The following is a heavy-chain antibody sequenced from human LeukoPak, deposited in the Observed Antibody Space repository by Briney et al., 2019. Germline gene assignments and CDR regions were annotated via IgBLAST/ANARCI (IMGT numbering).Heavy chain of an antibody. CDR3: AKARYDPTLPEYFQH. J-gene: IGHJ1*01. CDR2: ISGSGGST. V-gene: IGHV3-23*01. Sequence: GGSLRLSCAASGFTFSSYAMSWVRQAPGKGLEWVSDISGSGGSTYYADSVKGRFTISRDNSKNTLYLQMNSLRAEDTAVYYCAKARYDPTLPEYFQHWARAPWSPSPQ. CDR1: GFTFSSYA. D-gene: IGHD3-16*01.